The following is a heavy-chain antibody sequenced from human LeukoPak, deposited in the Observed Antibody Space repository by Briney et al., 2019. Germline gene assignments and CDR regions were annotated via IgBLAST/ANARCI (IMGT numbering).Heavy chain of an antibody. D-gene: IGHD1-26*01. CDR3: ARIGPYSEWEVGYFDY. Sequence: ASVKVSCKASGYTFTGYYMHWVRQAPGQGLEWMGWINPNSGGTNYAQKFQGRVTITRDTSISTAYMELSRLRSDDTAVYYCARIGPYSEWEVGYFDYWGQGTLVTVSS. J-gene: IGHJ4*02. V-gene: IGHV1-2*02. CDR2: INPNSGGT. CDR1: GYTFTGYY.